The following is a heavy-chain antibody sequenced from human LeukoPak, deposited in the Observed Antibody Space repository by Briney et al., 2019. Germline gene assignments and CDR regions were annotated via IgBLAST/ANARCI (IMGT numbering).Heavy chain of an antibody. D-gene: IGHD2-21*01. CDR2: INPGDYST. CDR1: GYTFTNYY. J-gene: IGHJ4*02. CDR3: ARDGFPVIGVTWPDC. Sequence: ASVKVSCKTSGYTFTNYYMHWVRQAPGQGLEWMGKINPGDYSTNYAQKFQGRVTMTRDTSTSTVYMELSSLRSEDTAVYYCARDGFPVIGVTWPDCWGQGTLVTVSS. V-gene: IGHV1-46*01.